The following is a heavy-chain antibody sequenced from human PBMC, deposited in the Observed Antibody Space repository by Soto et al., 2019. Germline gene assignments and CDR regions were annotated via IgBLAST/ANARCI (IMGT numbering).Heavy chain of an antibody. Sequence: ASLKVSCKASGYTLTSYYIHWVRQAAGQGLEWLGIIHPSGGSPTYAQKFQGRVTMTTDTSTSALYMELSSLRSEDTAVYYCVRDVQPTAARSDFDYWGQGTLVTVSS. CDR1: GYTLTSYY. V-gene: IGHV1-46*03. CDR3: VRDVQPTAARSDFDY. D-gene: IGHD1-1*01. J-gene: IGHJ4*02. CDR2: IHPSGGSP.